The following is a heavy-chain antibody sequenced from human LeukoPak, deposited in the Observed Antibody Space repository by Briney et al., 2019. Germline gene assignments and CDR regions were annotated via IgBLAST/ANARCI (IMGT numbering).Heavy chain of an antibody. J-gene: IGHJ4*02. D-gene: IGHD5-12*01. CDR1: GFTFSSYA. V-gene: IGHV3-30*04. Sequence: PGRSLRLSCAASGFTFSSYAMHWVRQAPGKGLEWVAVISYDGSNKYYADSVKGRFTISRDNSKNTLYLQMNSLRAEDTAVYYCARAGSPGYSGYEPTYWGQGTLVTVSS. CDR2: ISYDGSNK. CDR3: ARAGSPGYSGYEPTY.